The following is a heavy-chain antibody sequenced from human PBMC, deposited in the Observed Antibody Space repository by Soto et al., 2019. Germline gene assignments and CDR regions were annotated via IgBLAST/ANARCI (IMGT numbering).Heavy chain of an antibody. J-gene: IGHJ4*02. V-gene: IGHV3-23*01. Sequence: GGSLRLSCAASGFTFSSYAMSWVRQAPGKGLEWVSALSGSGGSTYYADSVKGRFTISRDNSKNTLYLQMNSLSAEDTAVYYSARDGRAGRGFDYWGPGTLVSIS. CDR1: GFTFSSYA. CDR2: LSGSGGST. D-gene: IGHD2-15*01. CDR3: ARDGRAGRGFDY.